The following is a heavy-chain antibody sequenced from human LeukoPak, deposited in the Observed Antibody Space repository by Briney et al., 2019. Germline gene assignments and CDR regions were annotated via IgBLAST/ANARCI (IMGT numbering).Heavy chain of an antibody. V-gene: IGHV3-30-3*01. D-gene: IGHD5-24*01. J-gene: IGHJ4*02. CDR2: ISYDGSNK. CDR1: GFTFSSYA. Sequence: GRSLRLSCAASGFTFSSYAMHWVRQAPGKGLEWVAVISYDGSNKYYADSVKGRFTISRDNSKNTLYLQMNSLRAEDTAVYYCARSRGEGRWRTNRGMDYWGQGTLVTVSS. CDR3: ARSRGEGRWRTNRGMDY.